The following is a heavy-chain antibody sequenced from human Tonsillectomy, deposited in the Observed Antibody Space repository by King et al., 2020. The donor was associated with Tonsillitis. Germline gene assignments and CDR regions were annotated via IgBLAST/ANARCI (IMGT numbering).Heavy chain of an antibody. CDR1: GGSISSYY. D-gene: IGHD1-26*01. CDR2: IYYSGST. J-gene: IGHJ3*02. Sequence: LQLQESGPGLVKPSETLSLTCTVSGGSISSYYWSWIRQPPGKGLEWIGYIYYSGSTNYNPSLKSRVTISVDTSKNQFSLKLSSVTAADTAVYYCARDDGGSLDDAFDIWGQGTMVTVSS. CDR3: ARDDGGSLDDAFDI. V-gene: IGHV4-59*01.